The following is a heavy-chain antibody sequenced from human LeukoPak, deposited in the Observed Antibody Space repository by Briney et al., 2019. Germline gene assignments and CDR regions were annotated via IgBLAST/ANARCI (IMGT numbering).Heavy chain of an antibody. CDR3: SRGQEVDDGVLES. CDR1: GFTFNRFA. J-gene: IGHJ4*02. D-gene: IGHD3-3*01. V-gene: IGHV3-23*01. CDR2: IRGNGGGT. Sequence: PGGSLRLSCVGAGFTFNRFAVTWVRQAPGQGLEWVSTIRGNGGGTHYAESLRGRFTLSRDNSKSTVYLQMNSLRAEDTAIYYCSRGQEVDDGVLESWGRGTLVTVSS.